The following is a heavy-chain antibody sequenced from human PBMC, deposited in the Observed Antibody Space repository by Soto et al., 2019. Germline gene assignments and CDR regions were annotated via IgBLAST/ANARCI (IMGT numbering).Heavy chain of an antibody. CDR1: GFTFSRYG. V-gene: IGHV3-30*18. CDR3: AQDSSQHTGAYYFDD. Sequence: QVQLVESGGGVVQPGKSLRLSCAASGFTFSRYGIHWVRQAPGKGLEWVAVVSYDGKNQFYEDSVKGRFTISRDNSQNTLYLQTESLRAEDTAVYYCAQDSSQHTGAYYFDDWGQGTLVIVSS. CDR2: VSYDGKNQ. D-gene: IGHD2-8*02. J-gene: IGHJ4*02.